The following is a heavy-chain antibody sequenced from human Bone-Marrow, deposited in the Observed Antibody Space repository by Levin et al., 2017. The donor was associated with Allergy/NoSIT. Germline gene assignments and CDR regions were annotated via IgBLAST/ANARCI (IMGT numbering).Heavy chain of an antibody. Sequence: GESLKISCVVSGITSNNYTLTWVRQAPGKGLEWVSSITSTSGYRHYADSVKGRFTISRDNAKKSLHLQMNSLRAEDTAMYYCASRIVAPGGLDVWGQGTTVTVSS. CDR2: ITSTSGYR. J-gene: IGHJ6*02. V-gene: IGHV3-21*01. CDR3: ASRIVAPGGLDV. CDR1: GITSNNYT. D-gene: IGHD2-15*01.